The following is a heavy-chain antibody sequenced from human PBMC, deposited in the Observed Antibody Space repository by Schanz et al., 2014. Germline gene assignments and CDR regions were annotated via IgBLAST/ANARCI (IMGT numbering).Heavy chain of an antibody. V-gene: IGHV3-23*01. CDR3: ARDRRNADLDY. CDR1: GFTFSSYA. CDR2: ISGSGGST. Sequence: EVQLLESGGGLVQPGGSLRLSCAASGFTFSSYAMSWVRQAPGKGLEWVSAISGSGGSTYYADSVKGRFTISRDNSKNSLYLEMNSLRAEDTALYYCARDRRNADLDYWGRGTLVAVSA. D-gene: IGHD1-1*01. J-gene: IGHJ4*02.